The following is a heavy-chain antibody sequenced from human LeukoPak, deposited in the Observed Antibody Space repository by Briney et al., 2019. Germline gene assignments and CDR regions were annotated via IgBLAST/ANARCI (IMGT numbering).Heavy chain of an antibody. CDR3: ARSDGYNRLDY. CDR2: INPSGGST. D-gene: IGHD5-24*01. V-gene: IGHV1-46*01. J-gene: IGHJ4*02. CDR1: GYTFTSYY. Sequence: ASVKVSCKASGYTFTSYYMHWVRQAPGQGLEWMGIINPSGGSTGYAQKFQGRVTMTRDMSTSTVYMELSSLSSEDTAVYYCARSDGYNRLDYWGQGTLVTVSS.